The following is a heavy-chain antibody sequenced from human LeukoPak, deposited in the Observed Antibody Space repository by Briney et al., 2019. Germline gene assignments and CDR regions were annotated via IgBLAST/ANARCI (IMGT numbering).Heavy chain of an antibody. CDR1: GYTFTGYY. D-gene: IGHD3-9*01. CDR3: ARDQVKVRYFDWLSPDYYYYGMDV. J-gene: IGHJ6*02. V-gene: IGHV1-2*04. Sequence: ASVKVSCKASGYTFTGYYMHWVRQAPGQGLEWMGWINPNSGGTNYAQKFQGWVTMTRDTSISTAYMEVSRLRSDDTAVYYCARDQVKVRYFDWLSPDYYYYGMDVWGQGTTVTVSS. CDR2: INPNSGGT.